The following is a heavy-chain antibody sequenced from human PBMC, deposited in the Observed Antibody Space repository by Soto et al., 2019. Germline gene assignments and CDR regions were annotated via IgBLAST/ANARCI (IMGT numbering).Heavy chain of an antibody. CDR1: GGSISSSSYY. Sequence: SETLSLTCTVSGGSISSSSYYWGWIRQPPGKGLEWIGSIYYSGSTYYNPSLKSRVTISVDTSKDQFSLKLSSVTAADTAVYYCARQGHLRYFDWLLGRFDPWGQGTLVTVSS. CDR3: ARQGHLRYFDWLLGRFDP. D-gene: IGHD3-9*01. V-gene: IGHV4-39*01. J-gene: IGHJ5*02. CDR2: IYYSGST.